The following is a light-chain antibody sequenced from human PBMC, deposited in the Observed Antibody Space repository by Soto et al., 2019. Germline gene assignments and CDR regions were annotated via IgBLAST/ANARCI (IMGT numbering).Light chain of an antibody. CDR1: QSVLYSSDSKNY. CDR2: WAS. J-gene: IGKJ1*01. V-gene: IGKV4-1*01. CDR3: QQYYSTPPWT. Sequence: DFVMTQSPDSLAVSLGERATINCKSSQSVLYSSDSKNYLAWYQQKPGQPPKLLIYWASTRESGVPDRFSGSGSGTDFTLTISSLQAEDVAVYYCQQYYSTPPWTFGQGTKVEI.